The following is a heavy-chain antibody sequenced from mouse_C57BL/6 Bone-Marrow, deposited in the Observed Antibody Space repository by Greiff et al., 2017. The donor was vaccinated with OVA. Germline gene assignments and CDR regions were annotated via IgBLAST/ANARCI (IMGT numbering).Heavy chain of an antibody. CDR3: ARKGDWDAMDY. V-gene: IGHV1-18*01. CDR1: GYTFTDYN. CDR2: INPNNGGT. Sequence: VQLKESGPELVKPGASVKIPCKASGYTFTDYNMDWVKQSHGKSLEWIGDINPNNGGTIYNQKFKGKATLTVDKSSSTAYMELRSLTSEDTAVYYCARKGDWDAMDYWGQGTSVTVSS. D-gene: IGHD4-1*01. J-gene: IGHJ4*01.